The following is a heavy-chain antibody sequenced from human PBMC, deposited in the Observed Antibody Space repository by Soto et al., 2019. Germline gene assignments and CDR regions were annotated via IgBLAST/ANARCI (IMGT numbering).Heavy chain of an antibody. V-gene: IGHV4-39*02. CDR3: ARDPGQRESGRLWFDP. CDR2: IYYSGGT. CDR1: GGSISSSSYY. D-gene: IGHD3-16*01. Sequence: KPSETLSLTCTVSGGSISSSSYYWGWIRQPPGKGLEWIGSIYYSGGTYYNPSLKSRVTISVDTSKNQFSLKLSSVTAADTAVYYCARDPGQRESGRLWFDPWGQGTLVTVSS. J-gene: IGHJ5*02.